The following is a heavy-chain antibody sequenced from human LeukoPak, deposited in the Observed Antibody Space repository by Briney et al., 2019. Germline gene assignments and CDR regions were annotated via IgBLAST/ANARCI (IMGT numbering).Heavy chain of an antibody. J-gene: IGHJ4*02. CDR1: GGSLSSYY. V-gene: IGHV4-59*01. CDR3: AREIYYYGSGSYLDY. Sequence: KPSETLSLTRTVSGGSLSSYYRSWIRQPPGKGLEWIGYIYYSGSTNYNPSLKSRVTISVDTSKNQFSLKLSSVTAADTAVYYCAREIYYYGSGSYLDYWGQGTLVTVSS. D-gene: IGHD3-10*01. CDR2: IYYSGST.